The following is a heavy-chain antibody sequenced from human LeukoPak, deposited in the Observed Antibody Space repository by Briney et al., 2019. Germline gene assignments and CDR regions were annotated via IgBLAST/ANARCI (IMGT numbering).Heavy chain of an antibody. D-gene: IGHD6-13*01. Sequence: VASVKVSCKASGFTFTSSAVQWVRQARGRRLEWIGWIVVGSGNTNYARMFQGRVTITRDMSTSTAYMELSSLRSEDTAVYYCAAPSRVQLDYWGQGTLVTVSS. CDR1: GFTFTSSA. J-gene: IGHJ4*02. CDR3: AAPSRVQLDY. CDR2: IVVGSGNT. V-gene: IGHV1-58*01.